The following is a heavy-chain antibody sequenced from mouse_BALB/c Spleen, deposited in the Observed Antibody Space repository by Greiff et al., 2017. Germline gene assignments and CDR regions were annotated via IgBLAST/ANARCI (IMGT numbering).Heavy chain of an antibody. V-gene: IGHV1-9*01. J-gene: IGHJ4*01. Sequence: VQLQQSGAELMKPGASVKISCKATGYTFSSYWIEWVKQRPGHGLEWVGEILPGSGSTNYNEKFKGKATFTADTSSNTAYMQLSSLTSEDSAVYYYASPTPLNYAMDYRGQGTSVTVSS. CDR2: ILPGSGST. CDR3: ASPTPLNYAMDY. CDR1: GYTFSSYW.